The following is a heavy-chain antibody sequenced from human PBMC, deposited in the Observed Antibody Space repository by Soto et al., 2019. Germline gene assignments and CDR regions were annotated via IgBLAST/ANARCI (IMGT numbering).Heavy chain of an antibody. Sequence: SETLTLTCTVSGFSISSYYLSWIRQPPGKGLEWIGYIYYSVSTNYNPSLKSRVTISVDTSKNQFSLKLSSVTAADTAAYYCARDPSSTGAGIWGQGTLVNVST. V-gene: IGHV4-59*01. D-gene: IGHD6-13*01. CDR3: ARDPSSTGAGI. CDR1: GFSISSYY. CDR2: IYYSVST. J-gene: IGHJ4*02.